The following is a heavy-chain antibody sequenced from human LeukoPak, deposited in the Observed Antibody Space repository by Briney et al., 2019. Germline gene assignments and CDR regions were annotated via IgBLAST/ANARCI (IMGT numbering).Heavy chain of an antibody. Sequence: GGSLRLSCTASGFTFSNYAMNWVRQAPGKGLEWVSAIVGSDGNTYYADSVKGQFTISRDNSKNTLSLQMSSLRAEDTAVYYCAKYISGRYQELDYWGQGTLVTVSS. CDR3: AKYISGRYQELDY. D-gene: IGHD1-26*01. J-gene: IGHJ4*02. V-gene: IGHV3-23*01. CDR1: GFTFSNYA. CDR2: IVGSDGNT.